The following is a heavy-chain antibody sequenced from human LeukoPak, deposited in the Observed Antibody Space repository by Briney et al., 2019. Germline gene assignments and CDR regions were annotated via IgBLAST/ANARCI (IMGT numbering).Heavy chain of an antibody. CDR3: ARRVGATKGGAFDI. CDR1: GYSISSGYY. D-gene: IGHD1-26*01. V-gene: IGHV4-38-2*02. Sequence: PSETLSLTCTVSGYSISSGYYWGWIRQPPGQGLEWIANIYHSGSTYYNPSLKSRVTISVDTSKNQFSLKLSSVTAADTAVYYCARRVGATKGGAFDIWGQGTMVTVSS. J-gene: IGHJ3*02. CDR2: IYHSGST.